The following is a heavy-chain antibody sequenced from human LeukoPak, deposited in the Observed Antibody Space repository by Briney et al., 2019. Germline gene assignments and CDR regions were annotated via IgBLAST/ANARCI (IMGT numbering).Heavy chain of an antibody. CDR3: AREQERPPEGAFDI. Sequence: SETLSLTCTVSGGSISSYYWSWIRQPAGKGLEWIGCIYTIGSTNYNPSLKSRVTMSVDTSKNQVSLKLSSVAAADTAVYDCAREQERPPEGAFDIWGQGTMVTVSS. V-gene: IGHV4-4*07. CDR1: GGSISSYY. D-gene: IGHD1-14*01. CDR2: IYTIGST. J-gene: IGHJ3*02.